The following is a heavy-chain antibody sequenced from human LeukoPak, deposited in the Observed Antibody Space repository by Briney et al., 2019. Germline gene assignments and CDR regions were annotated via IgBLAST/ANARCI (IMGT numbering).Heavy chain of an antibody. CDR2: IYYSGST. CDR1: GGSVSSGSYY. Sequence: SETLSLTCTVSGGSVSSGSYYWSWIRQPPGKGLEWIGYIYYSGSTYYSPSLKSRVTISVDTSKNQFSLKLSSVTAADTAVYYCARGPTVTLFDYWGQGTLVTVSS. J-gene: IGHJ4*02. V-gene: IGHV4-31*03. CDR3: ARGPTVTLFDY. D-gene: IGHD4-17*01.